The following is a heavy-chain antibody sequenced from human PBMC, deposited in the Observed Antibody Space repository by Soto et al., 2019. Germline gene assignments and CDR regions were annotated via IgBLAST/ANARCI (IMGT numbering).Heavy chain of an antibody. CDR2: IMPIFRTP. CDR1: GGTFSNSA. V-gene: IGHV1-69*12. D-gene: IGHD3-3*02. CDR3: ARDKDRQQLGGNYYYILDV. J-gene: IGHJ6*02. Sequence: QVQLEQSGAEVKKPGSSVKVSCKASGGTFSNSAISWVRQAPGKGLEWMGGIMPIFRTPDYAQKFQGRVTVTADESTSTAYMDLSVLRSDDTAVYYCARDKDRQQLGGNYYYILDVWGQGTTVTVSS.